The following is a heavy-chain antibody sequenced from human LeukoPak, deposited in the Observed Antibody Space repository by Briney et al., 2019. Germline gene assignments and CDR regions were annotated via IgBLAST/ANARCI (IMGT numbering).Heavy chain of an antibody. D-gene: IGHD3-22*01. V-gene: IGHV3-30*04. J-gene: IGHJ3*02. Sequence: PGRSLRLSCAASGFTFSSYAMHWVRQAPGKGLEWVTIISYDGTNKYYADSVKGRFTISRGNSKNTLFLQMNSLRAEDTAVYYCARSNYYDSRSWGFDIWGQGTMVTVSS. CDR3: ARSNYYDSRSWGFDI. CDR1: GFTFSSYA. CDR2: ISYDGTNK.